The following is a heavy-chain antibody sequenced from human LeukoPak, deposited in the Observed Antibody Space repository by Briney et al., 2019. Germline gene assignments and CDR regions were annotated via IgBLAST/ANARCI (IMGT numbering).Heavy chain of an antibody. J-gene: IGHJ3*02. CDR1: GYTFTGYY. Sequence: ASVKVPCKASGYTFTGYYMHWVRQAPGPGPDLLGWFNPNSGGTNYAQKFQGRVTMTRDTSISTAYMELSRLRSDDTAVYYCATRWGLGYCSSTSCQRAFDIWGQGTMVTVSS. D-gene: IGHD2-2*01. V-gene: IGHV1-2*02. CDR3: ATRWGLGYCSSTSCQRAFDI. CDR2: FNPNSGGT.